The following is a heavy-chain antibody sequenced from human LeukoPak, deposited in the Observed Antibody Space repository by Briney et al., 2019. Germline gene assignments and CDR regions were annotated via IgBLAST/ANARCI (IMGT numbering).Heavy chain of an antibody. J-gene: IGHJ4*02. Sequence: ASVKVSCKASGYTFTGYYMHWVRQAPGQGLEWMGWINPNSGGTNYAQKFQGRVTMARDMSTSTVYMELSSLRSEDTAVYYCARDLNSSGPTTGHWGQGTLVTVSS. CDR2: INPNSGGT. CDR1: GYTFTGYY. V-gene: IGHV1-2*02. D-gene: IGHD3-22*01. CDR3: ARDLNSSGPTTGH.